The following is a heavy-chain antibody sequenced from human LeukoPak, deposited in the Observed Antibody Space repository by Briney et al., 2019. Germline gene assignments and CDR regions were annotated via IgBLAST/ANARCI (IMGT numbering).Heavy chain of an antibody. Sequence: PGGSLRLSCAASGFTFSTYGMHWVRQAPGKGLEWVAFIRYDGSNKYYADSVKGRFTISRDNSKNTLYLQMNSLRTEDTAVYYCAKGDTLITPFDYWGQGTLVTVSS. CDR3: AKGDTLITPFDY. CDR1: GFTFSTYG. CDR2: IRYDGSNK. D-gene: IGHD4-23*01. J-gene: IGHJ4*02. V-gene: IGHV3-30*02.